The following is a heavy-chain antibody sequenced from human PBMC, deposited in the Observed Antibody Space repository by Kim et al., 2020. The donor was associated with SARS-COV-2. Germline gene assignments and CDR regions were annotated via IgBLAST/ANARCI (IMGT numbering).Heavy chain of an antibody. CDR1: GFTFSSYE. CDR2: ISSSGSTI. Sequence: GGSLRLSCAASGFTFSSYEMNWVRQAPGKGLEWVSYISSSGSTIYYADSVKGRFTISRDNAKNSLYLQMNSLRAEDTAVYYCARVLDYVFDYWGQGTLVTVSS. D-gene: IGHD4-17*01. J-gene: IGHJ4*02. CDR3: ARVLDYVFDY. V-gene: IGHV3-48*03.